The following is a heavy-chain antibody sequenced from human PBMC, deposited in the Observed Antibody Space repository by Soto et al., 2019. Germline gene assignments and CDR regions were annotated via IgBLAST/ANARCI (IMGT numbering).Heavy chain of an antibody. D-gene: IGHD3-3*01. J-gene: IGHJ6*02. CDR1: GFTFSSYW. CDR3: ARAIPGPFWSSYPSYYYGMDV. Sequence: RRLSCAASGFTFSSYWMHWVRQAPGKGLVWVSRINSDGSSTSYADSVKGRFTISRDNAKNTLYLQMNSLRAEDTAVYYCARAIPGPFWSSYPSYYYGMDVWGQGTTVTVSS. V-gene: IGHV3-74*01. CDR2: INSDGSST.